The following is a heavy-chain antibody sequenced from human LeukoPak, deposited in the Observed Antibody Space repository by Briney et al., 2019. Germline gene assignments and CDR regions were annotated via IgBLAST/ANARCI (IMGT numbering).Heavy chain of an antibody. CDR2: ISSSGCTI. J-gene: IGHJ4*02. CDR3: ARDLSGVAGYTYGRGIDY. Sequence: GGSLRLSCAASGFTFSSYEMNWVRQAPGKGLGWVSYISSSGCTIYYADSAKGRFTISRDNAKNSLYLQMNSLRAEDTAVYYCARDLSGVAGYTYGRGIDYWGQGTLVTVSS. V-gene: IGHV3-48*03. CDR1: GFTFSSYE. D-gene: IGHD5-18*01.